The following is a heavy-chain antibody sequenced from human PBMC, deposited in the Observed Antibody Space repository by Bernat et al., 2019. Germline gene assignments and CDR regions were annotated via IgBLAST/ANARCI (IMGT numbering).Heavy chain of an antibody. J-gene: IGHJ3*02. CDR2: INTNTVNP. CDR3: ARYGDPVDAFDI. V-gene: IGHV7-4-1*02. CDR1: GYIFTTYA. Sequence: QVQLVQSGSEVKEPGASVKVSCKASGYIFTTYAMNWVRQAPGRGPEWMGWINTNTVNPTYVQGFTGRFVFSLDTSVSTASLQISSLKAEDTAVYYCARYGDPVDAFDIWGQGTMVTVSS. D-gene: IGHD4-17*01.